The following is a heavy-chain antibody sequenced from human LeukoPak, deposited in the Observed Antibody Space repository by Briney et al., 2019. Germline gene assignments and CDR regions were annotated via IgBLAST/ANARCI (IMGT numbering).Heavy chain of an antibody. J-gene: IGHJ3*02. CDR2: IHPNSGGT. V-gene: IGHV1-2*02. D-gene: IGHD3-22*01. CDR3: ARAGVWDYSDTSGYHNGAFDI. Sequence: ASVKVSCKTSGYIFIDYYIHWVRQAPGQGLEWVGWIHPNSGGTKYAQSFQGRVTMTRDTSISTAYMELSRLRSGDTALYYCARAGVWDYSDTSGYHNGAFDIWGQGTMVTVSS. CDR1: GYIFIDYY.